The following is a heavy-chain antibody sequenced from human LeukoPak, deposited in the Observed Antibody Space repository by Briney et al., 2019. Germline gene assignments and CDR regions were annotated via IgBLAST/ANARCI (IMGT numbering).Heavy chain of an antibody. CDR1: GFTFSSYS. J-gene: IGHJ5*02. Sequence: GGSLRLSCAASGFTFSSYSMNWVRQAPGKGLEWVSSISSSSSYICYADSVKGRFTISRDNAKNSLYLQMNSLRAEDTAVYYCARPMTTASNWFDPWGQGTLVTVSS. CDR2: ISSSSSYI. CDR3: ARPMTTASNWFDP. D-gene: IGHD4-11*01. V-gene: IGHV3-21*01.